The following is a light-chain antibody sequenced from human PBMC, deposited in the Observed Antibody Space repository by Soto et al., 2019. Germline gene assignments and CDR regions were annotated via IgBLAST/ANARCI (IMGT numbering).Light chain of an antibody. CDR2: DAS. V-gene: IGKV3-11*01. Sequence: EIVLTQSPATLSLSPGERATLPCRASQSVGGYLAWYQHKPGQAPRLLIYDASNRATGIPARFSGSRSGTDFPLTISGLEPEDFAVYYCHQRSDWPWTLGQGTNVEIK. CDR3: HQRSDWPWT. CDR1: QSVGGY. J-gene: IGKJ1*01.